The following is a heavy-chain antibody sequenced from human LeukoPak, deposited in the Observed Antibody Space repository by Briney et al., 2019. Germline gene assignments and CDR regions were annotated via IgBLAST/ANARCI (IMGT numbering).Heavy chain of an antibody. D-gene: IGHD4-11*01. CDR3: ARVYSNYYHYYIDV. J-gene: IGHJ6*03. Sequence: ASVKVSCKASGYTFTSYDINWVRQATGQGLEWMGWMNPNSGNTGYAQKFQGRVTMTRNTSISTAYMELSSLRSEDTAVYYCARVYSNYYHYYIDVWGKGTTVTVSS. CDR2: MNPNSGNT. CDR1: GYTFTSYD. V-gene: IGHV1-8*01.